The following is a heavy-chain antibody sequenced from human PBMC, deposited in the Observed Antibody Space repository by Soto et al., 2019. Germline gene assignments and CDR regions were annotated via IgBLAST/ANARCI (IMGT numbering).Heavy chain of an antibody. J-gene: IGHJ6*02. CDR2: ISWNSGSI. Sequence: EVQLVESGGGLVQPGRSLRLSCAASGFTFDDYAMHWVREAPGKGLEWVSGISWNSGSIGYADSVKGRFTISRDKAKNPRHLHMNSLRAEDTALYYCAKDGAVAGYYYYGMDVWGQGTTVTVSS. CDR1: GFTFDDYA. D-gene: IGHD6-19*01. V-gene: IGHV3-9*01. CDR3: AKDGAVAGYYYYGMDV.